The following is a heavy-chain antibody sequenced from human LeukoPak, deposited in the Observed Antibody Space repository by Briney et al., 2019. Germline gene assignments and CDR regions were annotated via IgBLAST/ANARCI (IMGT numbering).Heavy chain of an antibody. V-gene: IGHV4-39*01. D-gene: IGHD3-3*01. J-gene: IGHJ3*02. CDR1: GGSISSSSYY. CDR2: IYYSGST. Sequence: KSSETLSLTCTVSGGSISSSSYYWGWIRQPPGKGLEWIGSIYYSGSTYYNPSLKSRVTISVDTSKNQFSLKLSSVIAADTAVYYCATPQVGTIFGVVIDAFDIWGQGTMVTVSS. CDR3: ATPQVGTIFGVVIDAFDI.